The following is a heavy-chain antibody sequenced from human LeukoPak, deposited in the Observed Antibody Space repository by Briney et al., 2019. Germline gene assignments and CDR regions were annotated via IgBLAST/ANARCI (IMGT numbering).Heavy chain of an antibody. CDR3: ARAVSSGWYGFGY. Sequence: ASVKVSCKASGYTFTSYAMHWVRQAPGQRLEWMGWINAGNGNTKYSQKFQGRVTITRDTSASTAYMELSSLRSEDTAVYYCARAVSSGWYGFGYWGQGTLVSVSS. J-gene: IGHJ4*02. CDR1: GYTFTSYA. V-gene: IGHV1-3*01. D-gene: IGHD6-19*01. CDR2: INAGNGNT.